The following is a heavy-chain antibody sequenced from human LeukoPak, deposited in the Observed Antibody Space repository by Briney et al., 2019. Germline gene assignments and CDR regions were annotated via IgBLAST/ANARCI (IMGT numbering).Heavy chain of an antibody. Sequence: GGSLRLSCAASGFTFSSYAMSWVRQAPGKGLEWVSAISGSGGSTYYADSVKGRFTISRDNSKNTLYLQLNSLRAEDTAVYYCAKGRGWYVGHFDYWGQGTLVTVSS. V-gene: IGHV3-23*01. D-gene: IGHD6-19*01. CDR3: AKGRGWYVGHFDY. CDR2: ISGSGGST. CDR1: GFTFSSYA. J-gene: IGHJ4*02.